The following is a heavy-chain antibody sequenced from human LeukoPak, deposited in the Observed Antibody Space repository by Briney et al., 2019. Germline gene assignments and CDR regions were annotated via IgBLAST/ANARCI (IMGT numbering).Heavy chain of an antibody. CDR1: GFTFSDAW. CDR2: IKSKTDGGTT. CDR3: SRLFRERH. Sequence: GGSLRLSCAASGFTFSDAWMTWVRQAPGKGLEWVARIKSKTDGGTTDYAAPVKGRFTISRDDSKSTLYLQMNSLKIEDTAVYYCSRLFRERHWDQGTLVTVSS. J-gene: IGHJ4*02. D-gene: IGHD1-1*01. V-gene: IGHV3-15*01.